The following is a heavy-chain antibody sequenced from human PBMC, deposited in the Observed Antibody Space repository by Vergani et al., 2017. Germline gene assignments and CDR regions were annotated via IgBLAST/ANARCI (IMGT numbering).Heavy chain of an antibody. Sequence: QVQLVESGGGLVKPGGSLRLSCAASGFTFSDYYMSWIRQAPGKGLEWVSYISSSSSYTNYADSVKGRFTISRDNAKNSLYLQMNSLRAEDTAMYYCARELGGYGYGIYYFDYWGQGTLVTVSS. J-gene: IGHJ4*02. D-gene: IGHD5-18*01. V-gene: IGHV3-11*05. CDR2: ISSSSSYT. CDR1: GFTFSDYY. CDR3: ARELGGYGYGIYYFDY.